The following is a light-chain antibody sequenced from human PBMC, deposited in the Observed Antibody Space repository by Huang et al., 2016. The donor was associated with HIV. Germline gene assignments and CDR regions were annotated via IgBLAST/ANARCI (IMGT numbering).Light chain of an antibody. Sequence: DIQMTQSPSSLSASVGDRVTITCRASQSINSYLNWYRQKPGRAPKLLSYSSSSLQSGVPSRFSGSGSGTDFTLTISSLHPEDSATYFCQQSYNTPWTFGQGTKVEIK. CDR3: QQSYNTPWT. CDR2: SSS. J-gene: IGKJ1*01. V-gene: IGKV1-39*01. CDR1: QSINSY.